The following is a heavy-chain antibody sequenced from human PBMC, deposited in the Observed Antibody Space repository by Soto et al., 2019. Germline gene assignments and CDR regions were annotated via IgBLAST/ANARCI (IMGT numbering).Heavy chain of an antibody. J-gene: IGHJ4*02. CDR1: GGSISSYY. CDR2: IYYSGNT. Sequence: SETLSLTCTVSGGSISSYYWSWIRQPPGKGLEWIGYIYYSGNTNYNPSLKSRVTISVDTSKNQFSLKLSSVTAADTAVYYCGRGEVDRYNWNYGVDYWGQGTLVTVSS. D-gene: IGHD1-7*01. V-gene: IGHV4-59*01. CDR3: GRGEVDRYNWNYGVDY.